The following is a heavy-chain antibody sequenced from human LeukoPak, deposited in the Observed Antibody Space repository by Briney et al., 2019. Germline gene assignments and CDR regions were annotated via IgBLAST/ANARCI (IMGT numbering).Heavy chain of an antibody. J-gene: IGHJ4*02. Sequence: SETRSLTCAVYGGSFSGYYWSWIRQPPGKGLEWIGEINHSGSTNYNPSLKSRVTISVDTSKNQFSLKLSSVTAADTAVYYCASGIYGSSWDYWGQGTLVTVSS. CDR1: GGSFSGYY. CDR2: INHSGST. V-gene: IGHV4-34*01. CDR3: ASGIYGSSWDY. D-gene: IGHD6-13*01.